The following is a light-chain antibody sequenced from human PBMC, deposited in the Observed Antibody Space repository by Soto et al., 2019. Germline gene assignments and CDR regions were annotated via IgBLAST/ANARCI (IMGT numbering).Light chain of an antibody. CDR2: GAS. Sequence: ETVLTQSPGTLSLSPGERATLSCRASESVSANYLAWHQQKPGQAPRLLISGASSRATGIPDRFSGSGSGTDFTLTISRLEPEDFAVYYCHQYDSAPISFGPGTRLEIK. J-gene: IGKJ5*01. CDR1: ESVSANY. CDR3: HQYDSAPIS. V-gene: IGKV3-20*01.